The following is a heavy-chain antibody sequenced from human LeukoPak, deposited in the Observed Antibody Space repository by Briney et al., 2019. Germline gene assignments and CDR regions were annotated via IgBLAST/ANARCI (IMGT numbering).Heavy chain of an antibody. V-gene: IGHV3-23*01. CDR3: ARDERRSGYSLY. D-gene: IGHD3-22*01. CDR1: GFSFSSYA. Sequence: PGGSLRLSCAASGFSFSSYAMSWVRQAPGKGLEWVSALSGSGASTYYADSVKGRFTISRDNAKNSLYLQMNSLRAEDTAVYYCARDERRSGYSLYWGQGTLVTVSS. CDR2: LSGSGAST. J-gene: IGHJ4*02.